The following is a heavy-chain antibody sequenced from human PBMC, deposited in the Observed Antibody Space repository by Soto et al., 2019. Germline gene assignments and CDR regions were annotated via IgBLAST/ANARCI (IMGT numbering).Heavy chain of an antibody. Sequence: QITLKESGPTLVKPTQTLTLTCTISGFSLITSGVGVGWIRQPPGKALEWLALIYWDDDKRYSPSLKSRLTITKDTSKNQVVLTLINMDPLDTATYYCAHIVTGCFTWGRGALVTVSS. J-gene: IGHJ5*02. CDR1: GFSLITSGVG. CDR3: AHIVTGCFT. D-gene: IGHD3-16*01. CDR2: IYWDDDK. V-gene: IGHV2-5*02.